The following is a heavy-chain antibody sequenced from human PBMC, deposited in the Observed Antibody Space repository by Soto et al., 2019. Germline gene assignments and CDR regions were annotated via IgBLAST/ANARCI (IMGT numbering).Heavy chain of an antibody. CDR1: GYIFINYY. D-gene: IGHD2-21*02. J-gene: IGHJ4*02. Sequence: GASVKVSCKASGYIFINYYMHWVRQAPGQGLEWVGIINPSGGSTTYAQKFQGRVTMTRDTSTSTVYMELSSLRSEDTAVYYCAKVSVTGPFDYWGQGTLVTVSS. CDR3: AKVSVTGPFDY. CDR2: INPSGGST. V-gene: IGHV1-46*01.